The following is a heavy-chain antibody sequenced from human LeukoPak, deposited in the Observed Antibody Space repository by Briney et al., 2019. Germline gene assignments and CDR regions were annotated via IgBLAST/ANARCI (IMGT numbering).Heavy chain of an antibody. J-gene: IGHJ4*02. D-gene: IGHD4-17*01. CDR2: IYHSGST. V-gene: IGHV4-30-2*01. CDR3: ARGGDYGDYHLDY. CDR1: GGSISSGGYS. Sequence: SQTLSLTCAVSGGSISSGGYSWSWIRQPPGKGLEWIGYIYHSGSTYYNPSLKSRVTISVDRSKNQFSLKLSSVTAADTAVYYCARGGDYGDYHLDYWGQGTLVTVSS.